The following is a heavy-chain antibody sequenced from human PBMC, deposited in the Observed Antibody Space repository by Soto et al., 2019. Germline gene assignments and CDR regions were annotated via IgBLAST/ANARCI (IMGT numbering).Heavy chain of an antibody. CDR1: GGSISSSSYY. J-gene: IGHJ6*03. CDR2: IYYSGST. V-gene: IGHV4-39*01. CDR3: ARLYGSGSYSGLYYYYCMDV. D-gene: IGHD3-10*01. Sequence: SETLSLTCTVSGGSISSSSYYWGWIRQPPGKGLEWIGSIYYSGSTYYNPSLKSRVTISVDTSKNQFSLKLSSVTAADTAVYYCARLYGSGSYSGLYYYYCMDVWGKGTTVTVSS.